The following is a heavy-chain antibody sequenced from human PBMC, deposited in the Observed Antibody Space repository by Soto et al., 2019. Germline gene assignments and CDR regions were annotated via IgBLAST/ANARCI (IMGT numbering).Heavy chain of an antibody. D-gene: IGHD4-4*01. CDR1: GFTFSSYG. CDR3: VISNCCFEV. CDR2: ISGSGDRT. J-gene: IGHJ3*01. Sequence: EVQLLESGGGLVQPGGSLTLSCAASGFTFSSYGMNWVRQAPGKGLEWVSSISGSGDRTYYADSVKGRFTISRDDSKKTLSLEMNSLRAEDTAVYYCVISNCCFEVWGQGIRVTVSS. V-gene: IGHV3-23*01.